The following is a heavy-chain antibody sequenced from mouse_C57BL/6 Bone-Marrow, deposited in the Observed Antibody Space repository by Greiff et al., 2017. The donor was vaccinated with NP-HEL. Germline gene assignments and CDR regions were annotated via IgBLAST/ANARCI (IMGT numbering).Heavy chain of an antibody. V-gene: IGHV1-52*01. Sequence: QVQLKQPGAELVRPGSSVKLSCKASGYTFTSYWMHWVKQRPIQGLEWIGNIDPSDSETHYNQKFKDKATLTVDKSSSTAYMQLSSLTSEDSAVYYCARDDYDRGAWFAYWGQGTLVTVSA. CDR2: IDPSDSET. J-gene: IGHJ3*01. CDR3: ARDDYDRGAWFAY. CDR1: GYTFTSYW. D-gene: IGHD2-4*01.